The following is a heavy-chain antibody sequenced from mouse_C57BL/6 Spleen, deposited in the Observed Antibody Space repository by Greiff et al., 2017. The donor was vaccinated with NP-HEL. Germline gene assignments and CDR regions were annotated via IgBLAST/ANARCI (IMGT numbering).Heavy chain of an antibody. J-gene: IGHJ4*01. CDR3: ASPITTVVDSYAMDY. CDR2: LDPSDSYT. CDR1: GYTFTSYW. V-gene: IGHV1-50*01. Sequence: QVQLQQPGAELVKPGASVKLSCKASGYTFTSYWMQWVKQRPGQGLEWIGELDPSDSYTNYNQKFTGTATLTVDTSSSTAYMQLSSLTSEDSAVYYCASPITTVVDSYAMDYWGQGTSVTVSS. D-gene: IGHD1-1*01.